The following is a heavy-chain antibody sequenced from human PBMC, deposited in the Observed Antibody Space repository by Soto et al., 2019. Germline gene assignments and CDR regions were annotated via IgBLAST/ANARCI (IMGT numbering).Heavy chain of an antibody. CDR2: IWSDGSDK. Sequence: QVQLVESGGGVVQPGGSLRLSCATSGFTFSDSGMHWVRQAPGKGLEWVAVIWSDGSDKSYADSVEGRFTISRDNSKNYLFFKMNGLRAEGTAVYYCGRSNRYSSSAVWGGGFDYWGQGTLVTVSS. CDR1: GFTFSDSG. CDR3: GRSNRYSSSAVWGGGFDY. V-gene: IGHV3-33*01. D-gene: IGHD6-6*01. J-gene: IGHJ4*02.